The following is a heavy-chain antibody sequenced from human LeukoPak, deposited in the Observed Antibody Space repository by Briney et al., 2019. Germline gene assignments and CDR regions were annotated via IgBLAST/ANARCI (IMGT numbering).Heavy chain of an antibody. CDR2: IYPGDSDT. D-gene: IGHD1-1*01. Sequence: GESLKISCKGSGYSFTCYWIGWVRQMPGKGLEWMGIIYPGDSDTRYSPSFQGQVTISADKSISTAYLQWSSLKASDTAMYYCARQVVQYYYYYYMDVWGKETTVTVSS. V-gene: IGHV5-51*01. CDR1: GYSFTCYW. CDR3: ARQVVQYYYYYYMDV. J-gene: IGHJ6*03.